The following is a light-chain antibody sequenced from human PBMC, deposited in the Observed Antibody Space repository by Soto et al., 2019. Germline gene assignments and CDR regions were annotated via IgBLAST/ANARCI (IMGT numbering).Light chain of an antibody. Sequence: EIVMTQSPATLSVSPGERATLSCRASRSVSSNLAWYQQKPGQAPRLLIYGASTRATGIPARFSGSGSGTEFTLTISSLQSEDFAVYYCQQYNSFGQGTKVDIK. CDR1: RSVSSN. CDR3: QQYNS. V-gene: IGKV3-15*01. CDR2: GAS. J-gene: IGKJ1*01.